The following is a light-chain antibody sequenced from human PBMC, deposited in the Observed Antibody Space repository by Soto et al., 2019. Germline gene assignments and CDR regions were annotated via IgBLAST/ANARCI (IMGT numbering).Light chain of an antibody. CDR3: QQYGSSPPIT. CDR2: GAS. V-gene: IGKV3-20*01. Sequence: EIVLTQSPGTLSLSPGDRATLSCRASQSVSSSYLAWYQQKPGQAPRLLIYGASSRATGIPVRFSGSGSGTDFPLTISRLEPEDFAVYYCQQYGSSPPITFGQGTRLEIK. CDR1: QSVSSSY. J-gene: IGKJ5*01.